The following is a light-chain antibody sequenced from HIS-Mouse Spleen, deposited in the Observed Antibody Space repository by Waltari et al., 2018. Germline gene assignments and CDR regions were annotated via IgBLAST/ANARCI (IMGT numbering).Light chain of an antibody. CDR3: SSYTSSSFHMV. CDR2: DVS. J-gene: IGLJ2*01. V-gene: IGLV2-14*03. Sequence: SALPPPGSVSRSPSHSNPLSWTGTTRNVVGFDSAAWYQQHPGQAPKLMIYDVSNRPSGVSNRFSGSKSGNTASLTISGLQAEDEADYYCSSYTSSSFHMVFGGGTKLTVL. CDR1: TRNVVGFDS.